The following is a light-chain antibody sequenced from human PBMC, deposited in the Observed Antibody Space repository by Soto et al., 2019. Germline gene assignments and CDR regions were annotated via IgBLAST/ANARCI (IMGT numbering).Light chain of an antibody. Sequence: QSALTQPASVSGSPGQSITISCTGTSSDVGGYNYVSWYQQHPGKAPKFLIYEVSNRPSGVSNRFPGSKSGNTASLTISGLQAEDEADYYCSSYTSTNTWVFGGGTKLTVL. CDR2: EVS. J-gene: IGLJ3*02. CDR3: SSYTSTNTWV. V-gene: IGLV2-14*01. CDR1: SSDVGGYNY.